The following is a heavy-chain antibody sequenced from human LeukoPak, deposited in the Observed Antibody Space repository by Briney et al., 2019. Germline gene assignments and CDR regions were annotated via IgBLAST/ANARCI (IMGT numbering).Heavy chain of an antibody. V-gene: IGHV3-7*01. D-gene: IGHD4-23*01. CDR1: GFTFSSYW. CDR3: ARDLLYDYGGNDY. Sequence: GGSLRLSCAASGFTFSSYWMSWVRQAPGKGLEWVANIKQDGSEKYYVDSVKGRFTISRDNAKNSLYLQMNSLRAEDTAVYYCARDLLYDYGGNDYWGQGTLVTVSS. CDR2: IKQDGSEK. J-gene: IGHJ4*02.